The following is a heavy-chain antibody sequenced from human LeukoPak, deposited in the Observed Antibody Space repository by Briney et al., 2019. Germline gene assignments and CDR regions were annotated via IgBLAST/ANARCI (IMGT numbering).Heavy chain of an antibody. D-gene: IGHD6-19*01. CDR2: IRYDGSNK. CDR1: GFTFSSYG. CDR3: AKDLSRTAVAGHDY. Sequence: PGGSLRPSCAASGFTFSSYGMHWVRQAPGKGLEWVAFIRYDGSNKYYADSVKGRFTISRDNSKNTLYLQMNSLRAEDTAVYYCAKDLSRTAVAGHDYWGQGTLVTVSS. V-gene: IGHV3-30*02. J-gene: IGHJ4*02.